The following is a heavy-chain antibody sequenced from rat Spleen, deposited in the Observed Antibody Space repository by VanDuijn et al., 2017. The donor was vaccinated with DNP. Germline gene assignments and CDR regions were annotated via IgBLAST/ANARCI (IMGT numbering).Heavy chain of an antibody. Sequence: EVQLVESGGGSAQPGRSLKLSCAASGFTFSDYNMAWVRQAPKKGLEWVASISSSGGTIFYRDSVKGRFTISRDNAKSTLYLQMDSLRSEDTATYYCTTARTPEFAYWGQGTLVTVSS. J-gene: IGHJ3*01. CDR3: TTARTPEFAY. D-gene: IGHD3-1*01. CDR2: ISSSGGTI. CDR1: GFTFSDYN. V-gene: IGHV5-20*01.